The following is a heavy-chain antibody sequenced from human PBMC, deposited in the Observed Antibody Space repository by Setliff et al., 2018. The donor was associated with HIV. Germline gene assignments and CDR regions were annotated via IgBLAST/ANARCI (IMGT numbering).Heavy chain of an antibody. V-gene: IGHV4-61*09. CDR2: VYTTGGT. CDR1: GGSISSGIYY. Sequence: SETLSLTCTVSGGSISSGIYYWIWIRQPAGKGLEWIGHVYTTGGTNYNPSLESRVTISVDTSKNQFSLKLSSVTAADTAVYYCASRIYYYDESRVLREGGFVPWGQGTLVTVSS. J-gene: IGHJ5*02. CDR3: ASRIYYYDESRVLREGGFVP. D-gene: IGHD3-22*01.